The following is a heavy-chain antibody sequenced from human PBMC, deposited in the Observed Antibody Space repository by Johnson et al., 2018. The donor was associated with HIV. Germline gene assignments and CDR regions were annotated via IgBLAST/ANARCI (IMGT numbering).Heavy chain of an antibody. V-gene: IGHV3-30*18. CDR1: GFTFSSYG. CDR3: AKDGGSYGGAFDI. J-gene: IGHJ3*02. D-gene: IGHD1-26*01. Sequence: QVQLVESGGGVVQPGRSLRLSCAASGFTFSSYGMHWVRQAPGKGLEWVAIILYDGNNKYYADSVKGRLTISRDNSKNTLYLQMNSLRPEDTAVYYCAKDGGSYGGAFDIWGQGKWSPSLQ. CDR2: ILYDGNNK.